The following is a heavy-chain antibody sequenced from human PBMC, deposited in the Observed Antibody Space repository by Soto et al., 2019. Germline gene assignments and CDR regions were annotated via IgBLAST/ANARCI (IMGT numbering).Heavy chain of an antibody. CDR3: AKDRTTYYYDSSGYLPSVSFDY. Sequence: ASVKVSCKASGYTFTTYYIQWVRQAPGQGLEWMGILNPNGGFTNYAQKFQGRVTMTRDTSTSTVYMELSSLRADDTAIYYCAKDRTTYYYDSSGYLPSVSFDYWGQGTLVTVSS. J-gene: IGHJ4*02. D-gene: IGHD3-22*01. CDR1: GYTFTTYY. CDR2: LNPNGGFT. V-gene: IGHV1-46*01.